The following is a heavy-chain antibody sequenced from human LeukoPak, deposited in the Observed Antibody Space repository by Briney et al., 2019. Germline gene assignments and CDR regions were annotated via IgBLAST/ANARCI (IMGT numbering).Heavy chain of an antibody. V-gene: IGHV1-18*01. CDR1: GYTFTSYG. CDR3: ARDIVVVPAPMLELRSNGMDV. Sequence: ASVKVSCKASGYTFTSYGISWVRQAPGQGLEWMGWISAYNGNTNYAQELQGRVTMTTDTSTSTAYMELRSLRSDDTAVYYCARDIVVVPAPMLELRSNGMDVWGQGTTVTVSS. J-gene: IGHJ6*02. CDR2: ISAYNGNT. D-gene: IGHD2-2*01.